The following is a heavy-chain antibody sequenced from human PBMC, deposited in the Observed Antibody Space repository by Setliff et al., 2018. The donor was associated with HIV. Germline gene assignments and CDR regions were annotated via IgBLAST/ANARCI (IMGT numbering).Heavy chain of an antibody. Sequence: LTCASFGGPFSDYFWTWLRQPPGKGLEWIGHISPSGGDDYSPSLKTRAAISLVTSRSQIVLRLSSVAAADTATYYCARGVTLGRGVIAESPLYVMDVWGEGTPVTVSS. CDR2: ISPSGGD. CDR3: ARGVTLGRGVIAESPLYVMDV. D-gene: IGHD3-10*01. J-gene: IGHJ6*03. V-gene: IGHV4-34*01. CDR1: GGPFSDYF.